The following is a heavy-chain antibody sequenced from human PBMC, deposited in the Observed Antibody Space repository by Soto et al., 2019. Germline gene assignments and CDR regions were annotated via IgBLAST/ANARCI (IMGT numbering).Heavy chain of an antibody. D-gene: IGHD3-16*02. Sequence: QVQLVESGGGVVQPGRSLRLSCAASGFTFSSYGMHWVRQAPGKGLEWVAVISYDGSNKYYADSVKGRFTISRDNSKNTLYLQMNSLSAEDTAVYYCAKDLDEDYVWGSYRSYCFDYWGQGTLVTVSS. V-gene: IGHV3-30*18. J-gene: IGHJ4*02. CDR1: GFTFSSYG. CDR3: AKDLDEDYVWGSYRSYCFDY. CDR2: ISYDGSNK.